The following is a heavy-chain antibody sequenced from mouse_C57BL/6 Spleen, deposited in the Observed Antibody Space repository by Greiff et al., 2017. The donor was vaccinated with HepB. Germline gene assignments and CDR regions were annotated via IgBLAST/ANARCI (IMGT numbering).Heavy chain of an antibody. D-gene: IGHD4-1*01. Sequence: VQLQQSGPELVKPGASVKISCKASGYSFTGYYMNWVKQSPEKSLEWIGEINPSTGGTTYNQKFKAKATLTVDKSSSTAYMQLKSLTSEDSAVYYCARRGLTGSYFDYWGQGTTLTVSS. V-gene: IGHV1-42*01. CDR3: ARRGLTGSYFDY. CDR2: INPSTGGT. CDR1: GYSFTGYY. J-gene: IGHJ2*01.